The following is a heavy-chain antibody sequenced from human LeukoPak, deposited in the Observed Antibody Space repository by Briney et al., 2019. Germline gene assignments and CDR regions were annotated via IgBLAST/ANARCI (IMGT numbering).Heavy chain of an antibody. CDR3: ARVSYNWNSAGFDP. CDR1: GGSFSGYY. J-gene: IGHJ5*02. V-gene: IGHV4-34*01. Sequence: KPSETLSLTCAVYGGSFSGYYWSWIRRPPGKGLEWIGEINHSGSTNYNPSLKSRVTISVDTSKNQFSLKLSSVTAADTAVYYCARVSYNWNSAGFDPWGQGTLVTVSS. D-gene: IGHD1-7*01. CDR2: INHSGST.